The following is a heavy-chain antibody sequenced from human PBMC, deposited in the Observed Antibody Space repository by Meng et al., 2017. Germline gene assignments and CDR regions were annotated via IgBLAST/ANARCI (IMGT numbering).Heavy chain of an antibody. CDR3: ASRYGDYVPVMFWYFDL. V-gene: IGHV3-11*01. CDR1: VFTFSGYY. CDR2: ISSSGSTI. Sequence: HVVGLWVGVVETGGALELSCAASVFTFSGYYMSWIRQAPGKGLEWVSYISSSGSTIYYADSVKGRFTISRDNAKNSLYLQMNSLRAEDTAVYYCASRYGDYVPVMFWYFDLWGRGTLVTVSS. D-gene: IGHD4-17*01. J-gene: IGHJ2*01.